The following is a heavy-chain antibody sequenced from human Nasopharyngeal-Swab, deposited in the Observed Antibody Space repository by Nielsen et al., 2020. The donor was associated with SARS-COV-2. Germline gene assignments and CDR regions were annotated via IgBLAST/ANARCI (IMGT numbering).Heavy chain of an antibody. CDR3: VRGGRTVATAFD. CDR2: MKQDGSEK. D-gene: IGHD4-23*01. Sequence: GESLKISCVASGLTLSGSWMSWVRQAPGKGLEWVANMKQDGSEKYYVGSVKGRFSISRDDAKNSLFLQMNSLTVDDTAVYYCVRGGRTVATAFDWGQGTLVTVSS. CDR1: GLTLSGSW. J-gene: IGHJ4*02. V-gene: IGHV3-7*01.